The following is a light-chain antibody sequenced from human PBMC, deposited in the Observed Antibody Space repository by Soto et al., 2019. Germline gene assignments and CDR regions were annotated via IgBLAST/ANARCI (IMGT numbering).Light chain of an antibody. CDR2: EVN. J-gene: IGLJ2*01. V-gene: IGLV2-14*01. CDR1: SSDIGGYNY. CDR3: SSYTTSTTLIV. Sequence: QSVLTQPASVSGSPGQSITISCTRTSSDIGGYNYVSWYQQHPGKAPKLMIYEVNNRPSGVSNRFSGSKSGNTASLTISGLQAEDEADYYCSSYTTSTTLIVFGGGTQLTVL.